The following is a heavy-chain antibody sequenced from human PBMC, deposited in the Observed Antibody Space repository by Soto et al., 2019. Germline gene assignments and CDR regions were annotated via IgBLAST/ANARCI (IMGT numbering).Heavy chain of an antibody. Sequence: SETLSLTCTVSGGSISSYYWNWIRQPPGKGLEWIGCISYTGSSIYNPSLKSRVPVSIYTSKTKFSLTMTSVTAADTAVYYCASWSNFFFRFDPWGQGTLVTVSS. CDR1: GGSISSYY. J-gene: IGHJ5*02. V-gene: IGHV4-59*01. CDR3: ASWSNFFFRFDP. D-gene: IGHD3-3*01. CDR2: ISYTGSS.